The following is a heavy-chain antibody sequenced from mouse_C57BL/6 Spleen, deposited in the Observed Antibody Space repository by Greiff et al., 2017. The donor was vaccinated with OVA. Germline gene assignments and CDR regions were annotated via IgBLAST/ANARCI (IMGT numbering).Heavy chain of an antibody. J-gene: IGHJ3*01. V-gene: IGHV1-15*01. CDR3: TRGSRCAY. CDR1: GYTFTDYE. Sequence: QVHVKQSGAELVRPGASVTLSCKASGYTFTDYEMHWVKQTPVHGLEWIGAIDPETGGTAYNQKFKGKAILTADKSSSTAYMELRSLTSEDSAVYYCTRGSRCAYWGQGTLVTVSA. D-gene: IGHD1-1*01. CDR2: IDPETGGT.